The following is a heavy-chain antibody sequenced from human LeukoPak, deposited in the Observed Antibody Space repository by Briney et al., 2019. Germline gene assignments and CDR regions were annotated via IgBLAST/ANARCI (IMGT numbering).Heavy chain of an antibody. V-gene: IGHV3-7*01. CDR1: GFTFSSYW. Sequence: GGSLRLSCAASGFTFSSYWMSWVRQAPGKGLEWVANIKQDGSEKSYVYSVKGRFTISRDNAKNSLYLQMNSLRAEDTAVYYCARDLYRIVVVPHYFDYWGQGTLVTVSS. J-gene: IGHJ4*02. CDR2: IKQDGSEK. D-gene: IGHD3-22*01. CDR3: ARDLYRIVVVPHYFDY.